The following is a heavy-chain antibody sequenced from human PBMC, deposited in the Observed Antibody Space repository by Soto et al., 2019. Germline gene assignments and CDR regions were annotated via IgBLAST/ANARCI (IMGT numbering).Heavy chain of an antibody. CDR1: GGSISSGGYY. CDR3: ARSVVP. D-gene: IGHD2-21*01. J-gene: IGHJ5*01. V-gene: IGHV4-31*01. CDR2: IYYSGHT. Sequence: QVKLQESGPGLVKPSQTLSLTCTVSGGSISSGGYYWNWIRQHPGKGLEWIGYIYYSGHTYFNPSLKGSVTLTVSPSKDQFPLKVSPVAGAGPAVYFWARSVVPWGPGTLVTVSS.